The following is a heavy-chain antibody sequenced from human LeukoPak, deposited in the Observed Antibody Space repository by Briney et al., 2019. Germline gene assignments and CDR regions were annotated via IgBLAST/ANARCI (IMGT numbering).Heavy chain of an antibody. CDR1: GFTFSSYA. Sequence: GGSLRLSCAASGFTFSSYAMHWVRQAPGKGLEWVAVISYDGSNKYYADSVKGRFTISRDNAKNTLYLQMNSLRAEDTAVYYCARGTGDSSSLYYYYYMDVWGKGTTVTVSS. D-gene: IGHD6-6*01. CDR2: ISYDGSNK. CDR3: ARGTGDSSSLYYYYYMDV. J-gene: IGHJ6*03. V-gene: IGHV3-30-3*01.